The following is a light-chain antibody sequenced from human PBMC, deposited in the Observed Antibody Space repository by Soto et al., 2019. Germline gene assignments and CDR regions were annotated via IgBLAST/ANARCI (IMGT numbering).Light chain of an antibody. CDR3: QQYDDWPRT. Sequence: EKVITQSPATLSVSPGERAALSCRASQSVNINLAWYQQKPGQAPRLLIHDASTRATGIPARFSGSGSGTEFTLAIDSLQSEDCAIYYCQQYDDWPRTFGQGTKVDIK. V-gene: IGKV3-15*01. CDR1: QSVNIN. J-gene: IGKJ1*01. CDR2: DAS.